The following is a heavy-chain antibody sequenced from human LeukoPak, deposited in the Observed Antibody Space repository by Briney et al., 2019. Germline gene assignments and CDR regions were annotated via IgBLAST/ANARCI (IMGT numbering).Heavy chain of an antibody. J-gene: IGHJ4*02. CDR3: ARHVSGRWELFFDS. V-gene: IGHV4-39*01. D-gene: IGHD4-23*01. CDR1: GDSISSSSYY. Sequence: SETLSLTCTVSGDSISSSSYYWDWIRQPPGKGLEWIGSIYYSGSTYYNPSLKSRVTISVDTSRNQFSLKLSSVTAADTAVYYCARHVSGRWELFFDSWGQGALVTVSS. CDR2: IYYSGST.